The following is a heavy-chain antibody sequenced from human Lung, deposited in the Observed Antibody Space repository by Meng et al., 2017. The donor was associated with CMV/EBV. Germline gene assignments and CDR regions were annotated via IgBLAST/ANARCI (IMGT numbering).Heavy chain of an antibody. CDR1: GQTFTSDW. V-gene: IGHV5-51*01. CDR3: TRRQYYGKESGN. J-gene: IGHJ4*02. Sequence: GGSXRLSCEGSGQTFTSDWIGWVRQAPGRGLEWVAIIYPAESDTRYTRYNPTFQGRVTITADKSINTAYLQWTSLRASDTAIYYCTRRQYYGKESGNWGQGXLVTVSS. CDR2: IYPAESDTRYT. D-gene: IGHD3-16*01.